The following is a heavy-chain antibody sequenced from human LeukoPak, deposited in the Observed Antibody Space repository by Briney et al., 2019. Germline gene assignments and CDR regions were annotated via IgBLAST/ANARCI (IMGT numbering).Heavy chain of an antibody. J-gene: IGHJ4*02. CDR2: INWNGGST. V-gene: IGHV3-20*04. D-gene: IGHD5-24*01. CDR3: ARDLSRRDGYNFYY. CDR1: GFTFDDYG. Sequence: GGSLRLSCAASGFTFDDYGMSWVRQAPGKGLEWVSGINWNGGSTGYADSVKGRFTISRDNAKNSLYLQMNSLRAEDTALYYCARDLSRRDGYNFYYWGQGTLVTVSS.